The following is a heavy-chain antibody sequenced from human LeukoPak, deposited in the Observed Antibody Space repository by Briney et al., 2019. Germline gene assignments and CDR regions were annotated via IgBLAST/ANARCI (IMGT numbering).Heavy chain of an antibody. CDR3: ARGSSSWYYYYGMDV. Sequence: SETLSLTCTVSGGSISTYYWSWIRQPPGKGLEWIGYIFYSGSTNYNPSLKSRVTISVDTSKNQFSLKLSSVTAADTAVYYCARGSSSWYYYYGMDVRGQETTVTVSS. J-gene: IGHJ6*02. CDR2: IFYSGST. V-gene: IGHV4-59*12. CDR1: GGSISTYY. D-gene: IGHD6-13*01.